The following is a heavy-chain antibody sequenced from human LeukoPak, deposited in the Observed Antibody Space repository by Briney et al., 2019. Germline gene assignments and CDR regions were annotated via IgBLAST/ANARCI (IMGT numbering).Heavy chain of an antibody. CDR1: GDSISSSNW. CDR2: IYHSGST. J-gene: IGHJ3*02. V-gene: IGHV4-4*02. Sequence: SGTLSLTCAVSGDSISSSNWWSWVRQPPGKGLEWIGEIYHSGSTSYNPSLKSRVTISVDKSKNQFSLKLSSVTAADTAVYYCARTMVRGVLDAFDIWGQGTMVTVSS. D-gene: IGHD3-10*01. CDR3: ARTMVRGVLDAFDI.